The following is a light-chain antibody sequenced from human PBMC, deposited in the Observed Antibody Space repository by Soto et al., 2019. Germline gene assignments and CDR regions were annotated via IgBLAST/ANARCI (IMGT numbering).Light chain of an antibody. Sequence: QSVLTQPASVSGSPGQSITISCTGTSSDVGDDNYVSWHQHHPGKAPKLMIYDVSNRPSGVSNRFSGSKSGNTASLTISGLQAEDEADYYCSSYTSSNTLVFGPGTKVTVL. V-gene: IGLV2-14*03. J-gene: IGLJ1*01. CDR1: SSDVGDDNY. CDR2: DVS. CDR3: SSYTSSNTLV.